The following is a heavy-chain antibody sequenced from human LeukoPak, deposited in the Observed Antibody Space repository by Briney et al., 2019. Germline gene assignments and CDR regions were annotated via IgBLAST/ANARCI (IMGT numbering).Heavy chain of an antibody. V-gene: IGHV3-23*01. Sequence: GGSLRLSCAASGFTFSSYAMTWVRQAPGKGLEWVSGISSGGTTYYADSVKGRFTISRDNSKNTVHLQINSLRAEDTAMYYCAKVSSAWSIDYWGQGTLVTVSS. D-gene: IGHD6-19*01. CDR3: AKVSSAWSIDY. J-gene: IGHJ4*02. CDR1: GFTFSSYA. CDR2: ISSGGTT.